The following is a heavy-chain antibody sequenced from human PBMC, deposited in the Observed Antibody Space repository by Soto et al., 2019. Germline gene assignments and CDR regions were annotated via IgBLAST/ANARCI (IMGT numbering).Heavy chain of an antibody. D-gene: IGHD5-12*01. V-gene: IGHV3-53*01. CDR1: GFTVSSNY. CDR3: ARAYSGYAGYYYYGMDV. Sequence: PGGSLRLSCAASGFTVSSNYMSWVRQAPGKGLEWVSVIYSGGSTYYADSVKGRFTISRDNSKNTLYLQMNSLRAEDTAVYYCARAYSGYAGYYYYGMDVWGQGTTVTSP. CDR2: IYSGGST. J-gene: IGHJ6*02.